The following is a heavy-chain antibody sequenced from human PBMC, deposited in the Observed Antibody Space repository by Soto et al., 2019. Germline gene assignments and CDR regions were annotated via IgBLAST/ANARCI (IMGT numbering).Heavy chain of an antibody. V-gene: IGHV3-48*01. J-gene: IGHJ1*01. CDR2: ISSSSSTI. Sequence: GGSLRLSCAASGFTFSSYSMNWVRQAPGKGLEWVSYISSSSSTIYYADSVKGRFTISRDNAKNSLYLQMNSLRAEDTAVYYCARNGYCSGGSCYLSEYFQHWGQGTLVTVSS. CDR1: GFTFSSYS. D-gene: IGHD2-15*01. CDR3: ARNGYCSGGSCYLSEYFQH.